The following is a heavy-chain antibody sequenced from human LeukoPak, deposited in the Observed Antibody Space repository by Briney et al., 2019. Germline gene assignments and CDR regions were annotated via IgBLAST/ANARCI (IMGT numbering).Heavy chain of an antibody. CDR3: ARVYRLGWFGELLGRHYFDY. CDR1: GGSFSGYY. Sequence: SETLSLTCAVYGGSFSGYYWSWIRQPPGKGLEWIGEINHSGSTNYNPSLKSRLTISVDTSQNQFSLKLSSVTAADTAVYYCARVYRLGWFGELLGRHYFDYWGQGTLVTVSS. CDR2: INHSGST. V-gene: IGHV4-34*01. J-gene: IGHJ4*02. D-gene: IGHD3-10*01.